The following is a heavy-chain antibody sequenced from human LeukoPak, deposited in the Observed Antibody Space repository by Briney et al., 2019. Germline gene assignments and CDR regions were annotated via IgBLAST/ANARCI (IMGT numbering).Heavy chain of an antibody. CDR2: IYYTGST. Sequence: PSETLSLTCTVSGGSISSSGYYWGWIRQPPGRGLEWIGTIYYTGSTYYNPSLKSRVSISVDTSKNQFSLRLSSVTAADTAVYYCTRVPTPGYFDYWGQGTLVTVSS. CDR1: GGSISSSGYY. D-gene: IGHD5-12*01. J-gene: IGHJ4*02. V-gene: IGHV4-39*07. CDR3: TRVPTPGYFDY.